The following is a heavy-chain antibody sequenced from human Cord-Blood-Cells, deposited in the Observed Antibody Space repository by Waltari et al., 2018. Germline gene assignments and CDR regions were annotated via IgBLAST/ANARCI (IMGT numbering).Heavy chain of an antibody. CDR2: IWYDGSNK. Sequence: QVQLVESGGGVVQPGRPLRLSCAASGFPLSSYGMHWVRQAPGKGLEWVAVIWYDGSNKYYADCVKGQFTISRDNSKNTLYLQMNSLRAEDTAVYYCARDFDYGCKGDFDYWGQGTLVTVSS. V-gene: IGHV3-33*01. CDR1: GFPLSSYG. D-gene: IGHD4-17*01. J-gene: IGHJ4*02. CDR3: ARDFDYGCKGDFDY.